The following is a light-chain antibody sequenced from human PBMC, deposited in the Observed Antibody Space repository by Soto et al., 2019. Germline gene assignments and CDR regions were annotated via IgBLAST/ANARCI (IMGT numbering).Light chain of an antibody. V-gene: IGLV2-23*02. CDR2: EVT. Sequence: QSVLTQPASVSGSPGQSITISCTGSDVGSYNLVSWYQQHPGKAPKLMIYEVTKRPSGVSNRFSGSKSGNTASLTISGLQAEDEADYYCCSYAGRTIHYGFGTGTKVTVL. J-gene: IGLJ1*01. CDR3: CSYAGRTIHYG. CDR1: DVGSYNL.